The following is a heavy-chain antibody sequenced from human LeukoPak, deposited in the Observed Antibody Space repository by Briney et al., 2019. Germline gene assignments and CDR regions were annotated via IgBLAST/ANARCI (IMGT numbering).Heavy chain of an antibody. CDR1: GFTFSSYS. CDR2: ISSSSSYI. V-gene: IGHV3-21*01. CDR3: ARGSTVAVAGTVRGVDV. Sequence: GGSLRLSCAASGFTFSSYSMNWVRQAPGKGLEWVSSISSSSSYIYYADSVKGRFTISRDNAKNSLYLQMNSLRAEDTAVYYRARGSTVAVAGTVRGVDVWGQGTTVTVSS. J-gene: IGHJ6*02. D-gene: IGHD6-19*01.